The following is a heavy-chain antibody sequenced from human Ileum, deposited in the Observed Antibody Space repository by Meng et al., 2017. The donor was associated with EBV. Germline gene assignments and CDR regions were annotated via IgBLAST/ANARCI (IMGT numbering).Heavy chain of an antibody. CDR2: INTHTGNP. J-gene: IGHJ2*01. V-gene: IGHV7-4-1*02. CDR1: GYPFINYA. Sequence: QVQLVQSGSELKKPGASVKVSCKASGYPFINYAINWVRQAPGQGLEWMGWINTHTGNPTYGQGFTGRFVLSSDTSVSTANLQISSLKAEDTAVYYCARGGPYPDSSGFHWYFDLWGRGTLVTVSS. D-gene: IGHD3-22*01. CDR3: ARGGPYPDSSGFHWYFDL.